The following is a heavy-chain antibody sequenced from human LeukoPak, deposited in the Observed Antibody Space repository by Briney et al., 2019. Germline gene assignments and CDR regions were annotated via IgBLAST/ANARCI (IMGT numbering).Heavy chain of an antibody. CDR3: AKDSRYCSGGSCNNWFDP. V-gene: IGHV3-23*01. Sequence: GASLRLSCAPSGFTFSSYAMSWVRQAPGKGREWVSAISGSGGSTYYADSVKGRLTISRDNSKNTLYLQMNSLRAEDTAVYYCAKDSRYCSGGSCNNWFDPWGQGTLVTVSS. CDR2: ISGSGGST. J-gene: IGHJ5*02. D-gene: IGHD2-15*01. CDR1: GFTFSSYA.